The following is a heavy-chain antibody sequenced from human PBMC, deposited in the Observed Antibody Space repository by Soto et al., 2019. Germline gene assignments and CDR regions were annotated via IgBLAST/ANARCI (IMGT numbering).Heavy chain of an antibody. CDR2: IYYSGTT. V-gene: IGHV4-39*01. CDR3: ARHFSVDYFDY. Sequence: PSETLSLTCTVSGCSISSGGYDWSWIRQHPGKGLEWIGSIYYSGTTYYNPSLKSRVTISVDRSKNQFSLKLSSVTAADTAVYYCARHFSVDYFDYWGQGALVTVSS. J-gene: IGHJ4*02. CDR1: GCSISSGGYD.